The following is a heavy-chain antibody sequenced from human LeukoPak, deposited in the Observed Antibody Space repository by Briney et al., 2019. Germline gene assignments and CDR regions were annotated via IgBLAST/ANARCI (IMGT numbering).Heavy chain of an antibody. J-gene: IGHJ4*02. CDR1: GFTFSDYY. CDR3: ARMYDSIGYPFDQ. CDR2: ISASGSTK. Sequence: GGSLRLSCVVSGFTFSDYYMNWIRQAPGKGLEWVSYISASGSTKNYVDSVKGRFTISRDNAKKSLYLQMNSLRAEDTAVYYCARMYDSIGYPFDQWGRGTLVTVSS. D-gene: IGHD3-22*01. V-gene: IGHV3-11*01.